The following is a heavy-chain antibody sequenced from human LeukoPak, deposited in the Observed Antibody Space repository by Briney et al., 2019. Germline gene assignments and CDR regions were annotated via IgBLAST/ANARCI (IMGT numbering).Heavy chain of an antibody. CDR3: ARGGGGANTFDY. CDR2: IWYDGSNK. Sequence: GGSLRLSCAASGFTFSSYGMHWVRQAPGKGLEWVAVIWYDGSNKYYADSVKGRFTISRDNSKNTLYLQMNSLRAEDTAVYYCARGGGGANTFDYWGQGTLVTVSS. J-gene: IGHJ4*02. V-gene: IGHV3-33*01. CDR1: GFTFSSYG. D-gene: IGHD1-26*01.